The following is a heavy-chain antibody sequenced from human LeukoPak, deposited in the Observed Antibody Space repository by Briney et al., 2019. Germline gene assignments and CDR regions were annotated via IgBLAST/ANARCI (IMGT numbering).Heavy chain of an antibody. J-gene: IGHJ4*02. D-gene: IGHD4-17*01. CDR1: GFTFSSYA. V-gene: IGHV3-23*01. CDR2: ISGSGGST. CDR3: ATGKSGDLYDY. Sequence: GGSLRLSCAASGFTFSSYAMRWVRQAPGKGLEWVSAISGSGGSTYYADSVKGRFTISRDNSKNTLYLQMNSLRAEDTAVYYCATGKSGDLYDYWGQGTLVTVSS.